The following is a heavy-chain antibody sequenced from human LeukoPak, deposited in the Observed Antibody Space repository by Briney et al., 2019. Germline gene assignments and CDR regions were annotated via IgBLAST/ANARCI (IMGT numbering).Heavy chain of an antibody. CDR3: ARGKRETFYWNYEGTEYYYYYMDV. J-gene: IGHJ6*03. CDR1: GGTFSSYA. CDR2: IVPIFGTA. D-gene: IGHD1-7*01. Sequence: SVKVSCKASGGTFSSYAISWVRQAPGQGLEWMGGIVPIFGTANYAQKFQGRVTITTDESTSTAYMELSSLRSEDTAVYYCARGKRETFYWNYEGTEYYYYYMDVWGKGTTVTVSS. V-gene: IGHV1-69*05.